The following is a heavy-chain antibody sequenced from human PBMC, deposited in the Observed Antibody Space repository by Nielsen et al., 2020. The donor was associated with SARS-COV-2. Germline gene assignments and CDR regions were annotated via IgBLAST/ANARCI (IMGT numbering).Heavy chain of an antibody. J-gene: IGHJ6*02. CDR1: GYTFTSYG. CDR3: ARESVVGIFGVVITYGMDV. CDR2: ISAYNGNT. D-gene: IGHD3-3*01. V-gene: IGHV1-18*01. Sequence: ASVKVSCKASGYTFTSYGISWVRQAPGQGLEWMGWISAYNGNTNYAQKLQGRVTMTTDTSTSTAYMELRSLRSDDTAVYYCARESVVGIFGVVITYGMDVWGQGTTVTVSS.